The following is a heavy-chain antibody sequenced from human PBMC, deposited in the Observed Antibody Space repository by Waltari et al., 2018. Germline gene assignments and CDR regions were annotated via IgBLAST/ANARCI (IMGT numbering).Heavy chain of an antibody. CDR1: GLTFMNTY. V-gene: IGHV3-53*01. D-gene: IGHD6-19*01. CDR2: IYAGASGAKT. Sequence: EVQLVESGGGLIQHGVYLRHSCAASGLTFMNTYMTCVRRAPGKGLEWVSVIYAGASGAKTYYADSVKGRFAISRDNSGNTLYLQMNSLRADDTAVYFCARAGLGSPLEWLRPFDQWGRGALVTASS. CDR3: ARAGLGSPLEWLRPFDQ. J-gene: IGHJ4*02.